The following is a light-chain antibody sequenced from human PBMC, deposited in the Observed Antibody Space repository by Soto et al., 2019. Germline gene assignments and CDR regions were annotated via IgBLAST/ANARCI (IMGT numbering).Light chain of an antibody. Sequence: EIVMTQSPATLSVSPGETATLSCRASLSVSSNLAWYQHKPGQAPRLLIYGASTRATSLPVRFSGSGSGTEFTLTISSLQSEDFAVYYCQQYNNWPLTFGQGTRLEIK. V-gene: IGKV3-15*01. CDR2: GAS. J-gene: IGKJ5*01. CDR1: LSVSSN. CDR3: QQYNNWPLT.